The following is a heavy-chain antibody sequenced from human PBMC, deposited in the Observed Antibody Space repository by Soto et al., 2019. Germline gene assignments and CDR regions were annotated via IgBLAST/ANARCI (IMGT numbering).Heavy chain of an antibody. V-gene: IGHV3-15*01. D-gene: IGHD5-12*01. CDR1: GFNFNNAW. CDR3: TTGPVAIVPSILG. CDR2: MKYSFDGGRT. Sequence: GLSLRLSCEASGFNFNNAWMSWVRQAPGKRLEWVGRMKYSFDGGRTGYAAPVKGRFTISRGGSRTTLYLQMNSLKAEDTPGFYCTTGPVAIVPSILGWGERSQVTVCS. J-gene: IGHJ4*01.